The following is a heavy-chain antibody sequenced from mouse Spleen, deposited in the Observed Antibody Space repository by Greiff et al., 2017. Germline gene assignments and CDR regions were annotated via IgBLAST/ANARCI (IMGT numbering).Heavy chain of an antibody. V-gene: IGHV5-9-3*01. J-gene: IGHJ3*01. CDR2: ISSGGGNT. CDR3: ARHPFAY. CDR1: GFTFSSYA. Sequence: EVQRVESGGGLVKRGGSLKLSCAASGFTFSSYAMSWVRQTPEKRLEWVATISSGGGNTYYPDSVKGRFTISRDNAKNTLYLQMSSLKSEDTAMYYCARHPFAYWGQGTLVTVSA.